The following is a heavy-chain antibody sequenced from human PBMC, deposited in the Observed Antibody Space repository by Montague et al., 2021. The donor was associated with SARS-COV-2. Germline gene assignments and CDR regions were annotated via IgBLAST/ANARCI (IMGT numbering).Heavy chain of an antibody. V-gene: IGHV4-59*12. CDR2: IYYSGST. Sequence: SETLSLTCTVSGGSISSYYWSWIRQPPGEGLEWIGYIYYSGSTNYNPSLKSRVTISLDTSKNQFSLKLSSVTAADTAVYYCTREGYQVLWSDYYYYGMDVWGQGTTVTVSS. J-gene: IGHJ6*02. CDR3: TREGYQVLWSDYYYYGMDV. D-gene: IGHD2-2*01. CDR1: GGSISSYY.